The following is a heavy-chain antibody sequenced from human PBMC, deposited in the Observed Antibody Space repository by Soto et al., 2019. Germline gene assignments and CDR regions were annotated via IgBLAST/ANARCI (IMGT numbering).Heavy chain of an antibody. CDR2: IYYSGST. CDR1: GGSISSYY. D-gene: IGHD5-18*01. V-gene: IGHV4-59*01. CDR3: ARTYSYGHFYYYYYGMDV. Sequence: PSETLSLTCTVSGGSISSYYWSWIRQPPGKGLEWIGYIYYSGSTNYNPSLKSRVTISVDTSKNQFSLKLSSVTAADTAVYYCARTYSYGHFYYYYYGMDVWGQGTTLTVSS. J-gene: IGHJ6*02.